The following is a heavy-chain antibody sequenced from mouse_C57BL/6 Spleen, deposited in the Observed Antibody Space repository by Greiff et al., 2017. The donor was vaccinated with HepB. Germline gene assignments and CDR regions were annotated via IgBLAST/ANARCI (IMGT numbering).Heavy chain of an antibody. CDR1: GYTFTDYN. Sequence: EVQLQQSGPELVKPGASVKMSCKASGYTFTDYNMHWVKQSHGKSLEWIGYINPNNGGTSYNQKFKGKATLTVNKSSSTAYMELRSLTSEDSAVYYCARSRMGLPYFDYWGQGTTLTVSS. CDR3: ARSRMGLPYFDY. CDR2: INPNNGGT. V-gene: IGHV1-22*01. J-gene: IGHJ2*01. D-gene: IGHD2-10*02.